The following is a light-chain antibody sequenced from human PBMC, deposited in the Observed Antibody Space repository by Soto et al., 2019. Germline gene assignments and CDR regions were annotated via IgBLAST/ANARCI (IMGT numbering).Light chain of an antibody. Sequence: QSALTQPPSVSAAPGQKVTISCSGTSSNIGSNYVSWYQHLPGTAPKLLIYDNNKRSSGIPDRFSGSQSGTSATLDITGLQTGDEADYYCGTWDSGLSAVFGGGTQLTVL. CDR3: GTWDSGLSAV. V-gene: IGLV1-51*01. CDR2: DNN. CDR1: SSNIGSNY. J-gene: IGLJ2*01.